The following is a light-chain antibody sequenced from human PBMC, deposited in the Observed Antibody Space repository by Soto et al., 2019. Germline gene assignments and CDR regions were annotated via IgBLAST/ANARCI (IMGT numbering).Light chain of an antibody. CDR1: QSVRSSF. V-gene: IGKV3-20*01. CDR2: GAS. CDR3: QQYGSSPPWT. J-gene: IGKJ1*01. Sequence: EIVLTQSPGTLSLSPGERATLSCRASQSVRSSFLAWYQQKPGQAPRLLIYGASSRSTGIPDRFSGSGSGTDFTLTISRLEPEYFAVYYCQQYGSSPPWTFGQGTKVEIK.